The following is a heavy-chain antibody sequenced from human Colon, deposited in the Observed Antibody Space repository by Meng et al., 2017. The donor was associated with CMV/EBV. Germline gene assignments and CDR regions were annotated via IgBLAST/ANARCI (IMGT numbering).Heavy chain of an antibody. J-gene: IGHJ4*02. CDR3: ARVPLGATTSLDY. CDR1: GYTFTGYY. D-gene: IGHD1-26*01. V-gene: IGHV1-2*06. Sequence: CKASGYTFTGYYMHWVRQAPGQGFEWMGRINPNSGGTNYAQKFQGRVTMTRDTSISTAYMELSKLTSDDTAVYYCARVPLGATTSLDYWGQGTLVTVSS. CDR2: INPNSGGT.